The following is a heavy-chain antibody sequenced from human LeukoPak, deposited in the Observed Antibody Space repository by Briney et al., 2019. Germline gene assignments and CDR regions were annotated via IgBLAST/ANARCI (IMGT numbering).Heavy chain of an antibody. CDR1: GFTFSNYG. V-gene: IGHV3-33*01. CDR2: MCYDGTNK. D-gene: IGHD3-3*01. J-gene: IGHJ3*02. Sequence: PGGSLRLSCAASGFTFSNYGMHWVRQAPGKGLEGVAVMCYDGTNKYYADSVKGRFTISRDNSKNTLYLQLNSLRAEDTAVYYCAGDLIRFKTFDIWGQGTMVTVSS. CDR3: AGDLIRFKTFDI.